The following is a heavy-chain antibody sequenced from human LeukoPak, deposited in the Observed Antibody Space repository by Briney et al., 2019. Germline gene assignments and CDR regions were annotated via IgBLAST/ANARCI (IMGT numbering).Heavy chain of an antibody. D-gene: IGHD3-9*01. CDR3: SASDILTGYATDY. V-gene: IGHV3-73*01. J-gene: IGHJ4*02. CDR1: GLTFSGSA. Sequence: GGSLRLSCAASGLTFSGSAMHWVRQASGKGLEWVGRIRSKANSYATAYAGSVKGRSTISRDDSKNTAYLQMNSLKTEDTAVYYCSASDILTGYATDYWGQGTLVTVSS. CDR2: IRSKANSYAT.